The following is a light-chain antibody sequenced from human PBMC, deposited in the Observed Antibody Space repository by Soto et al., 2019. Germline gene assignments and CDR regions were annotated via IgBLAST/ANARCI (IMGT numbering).Light chain of an antibody. CDR2: STS. J-gene: IGLJ3*02. CDR3: LLFYGGAWV. CDR1: SGVVTSGYY. V-gene: IGLV7-43*01. Sequence: QTVVTQEPSLTVSPGGTVTLTCASSSGVVTSGYYPNWFQQKPGQAPRILIYSTSNKHSWAPARFSGSLLGGKAALTLSGVQPEDEAEYYCLLFYGGAWVFGGGTKLTVL.